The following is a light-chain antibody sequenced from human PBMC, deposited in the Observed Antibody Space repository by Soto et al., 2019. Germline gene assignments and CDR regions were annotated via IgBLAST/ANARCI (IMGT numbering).Light chain of an antibody. CDR3: QQSYRSPYT. Sequence: DIQMTQSPSSLSASVGDRVTVTCRASQSISTYLNRYQQKPGKAPKLLIYAASSLQSGVPSRFSGSGSRTDFTLTISSLQAEDFATYYCQQSYRSPYTFGQGTKLEIK. CDR2: AAS. V-gene: IGKV1-39*01. CDR1: QSISTY. J-gene: IGKJ2*01.